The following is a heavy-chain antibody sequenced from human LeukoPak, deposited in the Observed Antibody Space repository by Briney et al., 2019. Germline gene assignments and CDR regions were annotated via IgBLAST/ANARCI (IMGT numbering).Heavy chain of an antibody. D-gene: IGHD6-13*01. CDR1: GFTVSRNY. Sequence: GGSLRLSRAASGFTVSRNYMSWVRQAPGKGLEWVSVIYSGGSTYYADSVKGRFTISRDNSKNTLHLQMNSLRAEDTAEYYCASGGRTWYIPFYYWGQGTLVTVSS. CDR3: ASGGRTWYIPFYY. J-gene: IGHJ4*02. V-gene: IGHV3-53*01. CDR2: IYSGGST.